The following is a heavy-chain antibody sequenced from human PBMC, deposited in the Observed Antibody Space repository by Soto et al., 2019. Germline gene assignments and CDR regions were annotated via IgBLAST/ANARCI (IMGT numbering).Heavy chain of an antibody. CDR3: ARDFGY. V-gene: IGHV3-74*01. J-gene: IGHJ4*02. CDR2: SDGSST. D-gene: IGHD3-10*01. Sequence: EVQLVESGGGLVQPGGSLRLSCAASGFTFSSYWMHWVRQAPGKGLVWVSRSDGSSTYYADSVKGRFTISRDNAKNTLYLQMNSLRADDTAVYYCARDFGYWGQGTLVTVSS. CDR1: GFTFSSYW.